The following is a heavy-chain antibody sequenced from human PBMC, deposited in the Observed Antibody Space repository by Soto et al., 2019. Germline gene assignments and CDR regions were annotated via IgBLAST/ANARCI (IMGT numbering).Heavy chain of an antibody. V-gene: IGHV1-69*13. CDR2: IIPIFGTA. J-gene: IGHJ3*02. CDR1: GGTFSSYA. Sequence: GPSVKVSCKASGGTFSSYAISWVRQAPGQGLEWMGGIIPIFGTANYAQKFQGRVTITADESTSTAYMELSSLRSEDTAVYYCARDPSIAARPLDAFDIWGQGTMVTVSS. CDR3: ARDPSIAARPLDAFDI. D-gene: IGHD6-6*01.